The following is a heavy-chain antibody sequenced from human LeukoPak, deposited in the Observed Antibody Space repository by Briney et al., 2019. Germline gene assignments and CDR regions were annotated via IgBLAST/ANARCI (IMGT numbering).Heavy chain of an antibody. D-gene: IGHD6-13*01. J-gene: IGHJ4*02. V-gene: IGHV1-69*13. CDR3: AAALAAHPFDY. Sequence: ASVKVSCKASGGTFSSYAISWVRQAPGQGLEWMGGIIPIFGTANYAQKFQGRVTITADESTSTAYMELSSLTSEDTAVYYCAAALAAHPFDYWGQGTLVTVSS. CDR1: GGTFSSYA. CDR2: IIPIFGTA.